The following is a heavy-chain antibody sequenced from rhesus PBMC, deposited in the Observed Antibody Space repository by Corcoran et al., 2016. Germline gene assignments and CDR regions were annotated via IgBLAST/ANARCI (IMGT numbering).Heavy chain of an antibody. D-gene: IGHD4-29*01. CDR3: ARRGVATGYFDY. J-gene: IGHJ4*01. CDR1: GGSISDSSR. Sequence: QVQLQESGPGVVKPSETPSLTCAVSGGSISDSSRWSWIRQPRGKGLEWIGYIYGSSTRTTYNPSLKSRVTIYKDTSKNQFSLKLSSVTAADTAVYYCARRGVATGYFDYWGQGVLVTVSS. CDR2: IYGSSTRT. V-gene: IGHV4S10*01.